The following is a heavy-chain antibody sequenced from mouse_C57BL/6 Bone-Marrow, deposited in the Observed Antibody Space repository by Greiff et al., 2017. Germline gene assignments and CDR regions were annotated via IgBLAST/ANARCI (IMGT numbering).Heavy chain of an antibody. J-gene: IGHJ2*01. CDR3: ARACPLGLSFDY. CDR2: IYPTSGRT. CDR1: GYTFTSYW. Sequence: QVQLQQPGAELVKPGASVKMSCKASGYTFTSYWITWVKQRPGKGLEWVGDIYPTSGRTNYNEKFKSKAILTVDTSSNTAYMQLSSLTSEDSAFFYCARACPLGLSFDYWGQGTTLTVSS. V-gene: IGHV1-55*01. D-gene: IGHD4-1*01.